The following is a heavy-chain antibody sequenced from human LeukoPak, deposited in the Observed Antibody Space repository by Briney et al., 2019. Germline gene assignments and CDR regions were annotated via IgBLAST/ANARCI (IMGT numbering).Heavy chain of an antibody. V-gene: IGHV1-69*13. D-gene: IGHD5-18*01. J-gene: IGHJ2*01. Sequence: ASLKVSCKASGGTFTIYAISWVRQAPGQGLEWMGGIIPIFDTANYAQKFQGRVTITADESTSTAYMELSSLRSEDTAVYYCARVIGDTAMVGDWYFDLWGRGTLVTVSS. CDR1: GGTFTIYA. CDR3: ARVIGDTAMVGDWYFDL. CDR2: IIPIFDTA.